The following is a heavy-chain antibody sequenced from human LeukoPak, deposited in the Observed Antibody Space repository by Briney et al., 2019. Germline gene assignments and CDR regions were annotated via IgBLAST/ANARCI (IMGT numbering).Heavy chain of an antibody. J-gene: IGHJ4*02. D-gene: IGHD3-22*01. CDR2: VSGSGSTA. V-gene: IGHV3-23*01. CDR1: GFTFNNYV. CDR3: AKARVITSFDY. Sequence: GRSLRLSCAASGFTFNNYVMSWVRPAPGKGLEWVSSVSGSGSTAYYADSVKGRFTISRDNSKNTLYLQMNTMRAEDTATYYCAKARVITSFDYWGQGTLVTVSS.